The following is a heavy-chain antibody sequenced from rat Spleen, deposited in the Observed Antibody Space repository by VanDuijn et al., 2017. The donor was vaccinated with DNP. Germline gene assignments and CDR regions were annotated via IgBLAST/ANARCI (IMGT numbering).Heavy chain of an antibody. J-gene: IGHJ2*01. CDR2: ISYSGGT. CDR3: ARWSDYFDY. Sequence: EVQLQESGPGLVKPSQSLSLTCSVTGYSITSCCRWTWIRKFPGNKMEWVGHISYSGGTSYNPSLKSRISITRDTSKNQFFLHLNSVTTEDTATYYCARWSDYFDYWGQGVMVTVSS. V-gene: IGHV3-1*01. CDR1: GYSITSCC.